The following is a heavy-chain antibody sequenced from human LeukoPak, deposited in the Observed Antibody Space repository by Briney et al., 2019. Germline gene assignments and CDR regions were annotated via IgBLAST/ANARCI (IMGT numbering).Heavy chain of an antibody. Sequence: GGSLRLSCAASGFTFSSYSMNWVRQAPGKGLEWVSGISWNSGSIGYADSVKGRFTISRDNAKNSLYLQMNSLRAEDTALYYCAKDRGYYYYGMDVWGQGTTVTVSS. CDR2: ISWNSGSI. D-gene: IGHD3-10*01. CDR3: AKDRGYYYYGMDV. V-gene: IGHV3-9*01. CDR1: GFTFSSYS. J-gene: IGHJ6*02.